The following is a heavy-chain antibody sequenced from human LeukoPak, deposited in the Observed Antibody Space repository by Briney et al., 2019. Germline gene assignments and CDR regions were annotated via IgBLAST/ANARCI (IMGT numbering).Heavy chain of an antibody. CDR2: IYHSGST. CDR1: GGSISSGGYY. J-gene: IGHJ3*02. D-gene: IGHD4-23*01. Sequence: PSQTLSLTCTVSGGSISSGGYYWSWIRQPPGKGLEWIGYIYHSGSTYYNPSLKSRVTISVDRSKNQFSLKLSSVTAADTAVYYCAREVPTVGNAFDIWGQGTMVTVSS. CDR3: AREVPTVGNAFDI. V-gene: IGHV4-30-2*01.